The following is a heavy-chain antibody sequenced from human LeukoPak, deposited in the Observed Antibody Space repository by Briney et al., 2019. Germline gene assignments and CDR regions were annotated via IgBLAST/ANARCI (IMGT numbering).Heavy chain of an antibody. D-gene: IGHD2-15*01. J-gene: IGHJ3*02. CDR2: INSDGSST. V-gene: IGHV3-74*01. CDR3: VRAQREHCSGGSCYRDAFDI. CDR1: GFTFSSYW. Sequence: GGSLRLSCAASGFTFSSYWMHWVRQAPGKELVWVSRINSDGSSTNYADPVRGRFTISRDNAKSTLYLQMNSLRAEDTAVYYCVRAQREHCSGGSCYRDAFDIWGRGTMVTVSS.